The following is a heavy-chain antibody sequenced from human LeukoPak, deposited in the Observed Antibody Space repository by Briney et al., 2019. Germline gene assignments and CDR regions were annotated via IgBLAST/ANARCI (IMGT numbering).Heavy chain of an antibody. Sequence: SETLSLTCAVYGGSFSGYYWSWIRQPPGKGLEWIGEINHSGSTNSNPSLKSRVTISVDTSKNQFSLKLNSVTAADTAVYYCASHYCSSTDCYLGWFDPWGQGTLVTVSS. CDR2: INHSGST. J-gene: IGHJ5*02. V-gene: IGHV4-34*01. CDR1: GGSFSGYY. D-gene: IGHD2-2*01. CDR3: ASHYCSSTDCYLGWFDP.